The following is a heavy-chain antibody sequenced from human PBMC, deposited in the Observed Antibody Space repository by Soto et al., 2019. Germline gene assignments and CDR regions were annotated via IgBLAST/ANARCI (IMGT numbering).Heavy chain of an antibody. Sequence: QLQLQESGPGLVKPSETLSLTCAVSGGSISSSSYYWGWIRQPPGKGLEWIGNFYYGGSTYYNPSLESRVTISVDTSMKQFSLKRSSVTAADTAVYYCARLARYCTNGVCYTFYFDYWGQGTLVTVSS. CDR3: ARLARYCTNGVCYTFYFDY. CDR1: GGSISSSSYY. J-gene: IGHJ4*02. CDR2: FYYGGST. V-gene: IGHV4-39*01. D-gene: IGHD2-8*01.